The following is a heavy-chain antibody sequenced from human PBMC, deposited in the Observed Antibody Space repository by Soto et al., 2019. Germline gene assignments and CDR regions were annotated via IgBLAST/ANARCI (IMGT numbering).Heavy chain of an antibody. Sequence: TFTVSGGSIRSVNYYWSWIRQPPGKCLEWIWYIYYSGNTYYNPSLKSRVTISVDTSKNQFSLRLRSVTAADTAVYYCATSEYSRLYVNWFDPWGQATLVNVSS. CDR1: GGSIRSVNYY. V-gene: IGHV4-30-4*01. CDR3: ATSEYSRLYVNWFDP. CDR2: IYYSGNT. D-gene: IGHD5-12*01. J-gene: IGHJ5*01.